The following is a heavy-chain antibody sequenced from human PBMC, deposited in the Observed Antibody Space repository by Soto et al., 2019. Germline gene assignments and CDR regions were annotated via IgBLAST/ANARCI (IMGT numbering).Heavy chain of an antibody. CDR1: GFTFSSYA. J-gene: IGHJ6*04. CDR3: ATQDIVVVPAAMPQAIVELLDV. CDR2: ISGSGGST. Sequence: GGSLRLSCAASGFTFSSYAMSWVRQAPGKGLEWVSAISGSGGSTYYADSVKGRFTISRDNSKNTVYLQMNSLRAEDTAVYYCATQDIVVVPAAMPQAIVELLDVWGKGTTVTVSS. D-gene: IGHD2-2*01. V-gene: IGHV3-23*01.